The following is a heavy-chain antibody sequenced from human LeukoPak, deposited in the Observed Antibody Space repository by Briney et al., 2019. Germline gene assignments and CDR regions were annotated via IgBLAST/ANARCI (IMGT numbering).Heavy chain of an antibody. Sequence: GGSLRLSCAASGFTFSSYSMNWVRQAPGKGLEWVGFIRSKAYGGTTEYAASVKGRFTISRDDSKSIAYLQMNSLKTEDTAVYYCTRGYEQAGYYFDYWGQGTLVTVSS. D-gene: IGHD1/OR15-1a*01. CDR3: TRGYEQAGYYFDY. CDR1: GFTFSSYS. V-gene: IGHV3-49*04. CDR2: IRSKAYGGTT. J-gene: IGHJ4*02.